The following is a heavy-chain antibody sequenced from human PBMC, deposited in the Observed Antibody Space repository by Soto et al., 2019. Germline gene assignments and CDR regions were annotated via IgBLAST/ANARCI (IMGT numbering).Heavy chain of an antibody. CDR3: ARAFFYQGSDSRGYSFDAFDF. V-gene: IGHV1-18*01. J-gene: IGHJ3*01. CDR2: ISVHTGSS. Sequence: ASVKVSCKASGYTFTSSGRSWVRQAPGQGLEWMGWISVHTGSSEYAQRFQGRVTMTTDRSTSTAYMELRSLRSDDTAVYYCARAFFYQGSDSRGYSFDAFDFWGPGALVTVSS. CDR1: GYTFTSSG. D-gene: IGHD3-22*01.